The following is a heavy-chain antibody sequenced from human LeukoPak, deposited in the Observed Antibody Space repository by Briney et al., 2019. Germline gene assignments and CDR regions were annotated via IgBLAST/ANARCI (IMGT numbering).Heavy chain of an antibody. CDR3: AKGTGCSGGSCYMDY. V-gene: IGHV3-23*01. CDR2: IGGSGDKT. J-gene: IGHJ4*02. D-gene: IGHD2-15*01. CDR1: GFTFNRNA. Sequence: GGSLRLSCAASGFTFNRNAISWVRQAPGKGLEWVSTIGGSGDKTFYADSVKGRFTISRDNSKNTLYLQMNSLRAEDTAVYYCAKGTGCSGGSCYMDYWGQGTLVTVSS.